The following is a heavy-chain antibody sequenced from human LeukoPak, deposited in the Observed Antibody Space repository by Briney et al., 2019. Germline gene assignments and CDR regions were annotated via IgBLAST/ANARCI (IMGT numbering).Heavy chain of an antibody. CDR3: ARVPLYSQDPFDF. CDR1: GGSFCGYY. Sequence: PSETLSLTGGVYGGSFCGYYWSWMPQRPGKGLEWSVEVSQTIRGKTNYNPSLKALVTISVETSKNQFALELTSVTAADTSLLYSARVPLYSQDPFDFWGQGTLVAVSS. J-gene: IGHJ4*02. V-gene: IGHV4-34*01. CDR2: VSQTIRGKT. D-gene: IGHD2-21*01.